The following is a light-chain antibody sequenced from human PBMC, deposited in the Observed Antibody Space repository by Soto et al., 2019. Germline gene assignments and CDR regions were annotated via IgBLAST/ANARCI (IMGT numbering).Light chain of an antibody. J-gene: IGLJ2*01. CDR3: SSYTSSSTVV. CDR1: SSDVGGYNY. Sequence: QSALTQPASVSGYPGQSITISCTGTSSDVGGYNYVSWYQQHPGKAPKLMIYDVSNRPSGVSNRFSGSKSVNTASLTISGLQAEYEADYYCSSYTSSSTVVFGGGTKLTVL. CDR2: DVS. V-gene: IGLV2-14*01.